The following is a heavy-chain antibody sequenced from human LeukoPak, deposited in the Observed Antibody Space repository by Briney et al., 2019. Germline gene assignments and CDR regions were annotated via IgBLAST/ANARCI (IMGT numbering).Heavy chain of an antibody. V-gene: IGHV1-69*13. D-gene: IGHD2-2*01. Sequence: SVKVSCKASGYIFTKYGVSWVRQAPGQGLEWMGGIIPIFGTANYAQKFQGRVTITADESTSTAYMELSSLRSEDTAVYYCAREYQLLFRGDYYYYMDVWGKGTTVTVSS. CDR3: AREYQLLFRGDYYYYMDV. CDR1: GYIFTKYG. J-gene: IGHJ6*03. CDR2: IIPIFGTA.